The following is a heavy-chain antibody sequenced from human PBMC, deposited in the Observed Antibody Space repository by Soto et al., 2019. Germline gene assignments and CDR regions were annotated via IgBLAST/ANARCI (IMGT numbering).Heavy chain of an antibody. CDR2: INHSGST. J-gene: IGHJ4*02. V-gene: IGHV4-30-2*01. D-gene: IGHD2-15*01. CDR3: ARESTVVEVAASYFDY. Sequence: TLSLTCAVSGGSISSGGYSWSWIRQPPGKGLEWIGEINHSGSTNYNPSLKSRVTISIDTSKNQFSLKLSSVTAADTAVYYCARESTVVEVAASYFDYWGQGTQVTVSS. CDR1: GGSISSGGYS.